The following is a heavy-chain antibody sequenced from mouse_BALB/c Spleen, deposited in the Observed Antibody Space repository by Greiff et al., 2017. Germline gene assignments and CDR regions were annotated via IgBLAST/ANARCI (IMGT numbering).Heavy chain of an antibody. CDR2: ISSGGST. Sequence: DVHLVESGGGLVKPGGSLKLSCAASGFTFSSYAMSWVRQTPEKRLEWVASISSGGSTYYPDSVKGRFTISRDNARNILYLQMSSLRSEDTAMYYCARGRGYRYDVYYAMDYWGQGTSVTVSS. J-gene: IGHJ4*01. CDR3: ARGRGYRYDVYYAMDY. D-gene: IGHD2-14*01. CDR1: GFTFSSYA. V-gene: IGHV5-6-5*01.